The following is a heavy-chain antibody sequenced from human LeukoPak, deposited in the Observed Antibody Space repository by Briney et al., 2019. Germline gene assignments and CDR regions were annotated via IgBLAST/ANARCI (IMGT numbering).Heavy chain of an antibody. CDR1: GFTFDDYA. V-gene: IGHV3-9*01. J-gene: IGHJ4*02. CDR3: ANHFACGSTSCPPFDS. CDR2: ISWNSGSI. Sequence: QTGGSLRLSCAASGFTFDDYAMHWVRHAPGKGLEWVSGISWNSGSIGYADSVKGRFTISRDNAKNSLYLQMNSLRVEDTAVYYCANHFACGSTSCPPFDSWGQGTLVTVSS. D-gene: IGHD2-2*01.